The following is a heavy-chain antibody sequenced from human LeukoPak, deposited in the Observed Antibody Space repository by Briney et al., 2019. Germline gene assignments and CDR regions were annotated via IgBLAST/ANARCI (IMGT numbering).Heavy chain of an antibody. J-gene: IGHJ4*02. CDR1: GGSISSGDYY. V-gene: IGHV4-30-4*01. D-gene: IGHD3-9*01. Sequence: KPSQTLSLTCTVSGGSISSGDYYWSWIRQPPGKGLEWIGYIYYSGSTYYNPSLKSRVTISVDTSKNQFPLKLSSVTAADTAVYYCARSDILTGYYIDYWGQGTLVTVSS. CDR3: ARSDILTGYYIDY. CDR2: IYYSGST.